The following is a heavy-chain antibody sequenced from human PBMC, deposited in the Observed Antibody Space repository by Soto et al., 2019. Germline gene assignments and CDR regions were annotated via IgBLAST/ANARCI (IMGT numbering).Heavy chain of an antibody. CDR3: ARQRGAPEYSSSWEIDY. CDR1: GYSFTSYW. J-gene: IGHJ4*02. CDR2: IYPGDSDT. V-gene: IGHV5-51*01. Sequence: PGESLKISCKGSGYSFTSYWIGWVRQMPGKGLEWMGIIYPGDSDTRYSPSFQGQVTISADKSISTTYLQWSSLKASDTAMYYCARQRGAPEYSSSWEIDYWGQGTLVTVSS. D-gene: IGHD6-13*01.